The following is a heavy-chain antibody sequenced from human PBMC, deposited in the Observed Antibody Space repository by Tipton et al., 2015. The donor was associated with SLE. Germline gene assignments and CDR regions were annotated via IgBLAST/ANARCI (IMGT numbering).Heavy chain of an antibody. J-gene: IGHJ4*02. Sequence: TLSLTCAVYGGSFSGYYWSWIRQPPGKGLEWIGEINHSGSTNYNPSLKSRVTISVDTSKNQFSLKLSSVTAADTAVYYCARSGGSLSRHFDYWGQGTLVTVSS. V-gene: IGHV4-34*01. D-gene: IGHD6-6*01. CDR1: GGSFSGYY. CDR3: ARSGGSLSRHFDY. CDR2: INHSGST.